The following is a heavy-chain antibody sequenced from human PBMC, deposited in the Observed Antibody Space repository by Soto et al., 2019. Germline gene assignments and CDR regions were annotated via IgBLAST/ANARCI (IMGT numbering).Heavy chain of an antibody. CDR3: ARVGGIVGATTNAFDI. V-gene: IGHV4-61*01. CDR2: IYYSGST. D-gene: IGHD1-26*01. CDR1: GGSVSSGSYY. Sequence: QVQLQESGPGLVKPSETLSLTCTVSGGSVSSGSYYWSWIRQPPGKGLEWIGYIYYSGSTNYNPSLKSRVTISVDTSKNQFSLKLSSVTAADTAVYYCARVGGIVGATTNAFDIWGQGTMVTVSS. J-gene: IGHJ3*02.